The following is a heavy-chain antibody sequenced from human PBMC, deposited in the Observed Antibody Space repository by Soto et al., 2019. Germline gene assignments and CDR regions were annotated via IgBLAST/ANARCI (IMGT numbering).Heavy chain of an antibody. Sequence: EVQLVESGGGLVQPGGSLRLSCEASGFTFRNYDMHWARQGTGKGLEWVSGISAAGDPDYADSVEGRFTISRENAQNSFFLQMNSLRVGDTALYYCARTDRDFYGLDVWGQGTTVIVSS. CDR1: GFTFRNYD. V-gene: IGHV3-13*05. CDR2: ISAAGDP. J-gene: IGHJ6*02. CDR3: ARTDRDFYGLDV.